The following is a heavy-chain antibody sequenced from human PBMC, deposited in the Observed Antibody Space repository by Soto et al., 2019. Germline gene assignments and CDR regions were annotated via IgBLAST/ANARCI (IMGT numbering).Heavy chain of an antibody. CDR1: GFTFSSYV. J-gene: IGHJ6*03. V-gene: IGHV3-23*01. Sequence: PGGSLGLSCAASGFTFSSYVMSWVRQAPGKGLEWVSAISGSGGSTYYADSVKGRFTISRDNAKNTLYLQMNSLRAEDTAVYYCANAYNYDFWSGNTYYYYYMDVWGKGTTVTVSS. D-gene: IGHD3-3*01. CDR3: ANAYNYDFWSGNTYYYYYMDV. CDR2: ISGSGGST.